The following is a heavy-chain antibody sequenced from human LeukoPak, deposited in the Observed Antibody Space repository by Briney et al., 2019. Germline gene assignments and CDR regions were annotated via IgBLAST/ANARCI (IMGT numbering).Heavy chain of an antibody. CDR2: IYYSGST. CDR3: ARGSSGWYGGNWFDP. V-gene: IGHV4-31*03. CDR1: GGSISSGGYY. D-gene: IGHD6-19*01. Sequence: PSQTLSLTCTVSGGSISSGGYYWSWIRQHPGKGLEWIGYIYYSGSTYYSPSLKSRVTISVDTSKNQFSLKLSSVTAADTAVYYCARGSSGWYGGNWFDPWGQGTLVTVSS. J-gene: IGHJ5*02.